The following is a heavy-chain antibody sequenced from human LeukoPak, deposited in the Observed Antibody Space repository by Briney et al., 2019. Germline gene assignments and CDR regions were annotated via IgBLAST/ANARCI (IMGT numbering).Heavy chain of an antibody. CDR3: ARDRTYYDYVWGSYRAKLYGMDV. V-gene: IGHV1-18*01. CDR1: GYTFTSYG. Sequence: ASVKVSCKASGYTFTSYGISWVRQAPGQGLEWMGWISAYNGNTNYAQKLQGRVTMTTDTSTSTAYMELRSLRSDDTAVYYCARDRTYYDYVWGSYRAKLYGMDVWGQGTTVTVSS. D-gene: IGHD3-16*02. CDR2: ISAYNGNT. J-gene: IGHJ6*02.